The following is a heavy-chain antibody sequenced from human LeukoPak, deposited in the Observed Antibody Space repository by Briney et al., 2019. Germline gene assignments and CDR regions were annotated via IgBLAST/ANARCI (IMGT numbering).Heavy chain of an antibody. CDR2: ISGSGSST. D-gene: IGHD2-15*01. CDR1: GFTFSSYA. J-gene: IGHJ4*02. V-gene: IGHV3-23*01. CDR3: RVVVELDFDY. Sequence: QPGGSLRLSCAASGFTFSSYAMSWVRQAPGKGLEWVSDISGSGSSTYYADSVKGRFTISRDNSRNTLYLQMNSLKTEDTAVYYCRVVVELDFDYWGRGTLVTVSS.